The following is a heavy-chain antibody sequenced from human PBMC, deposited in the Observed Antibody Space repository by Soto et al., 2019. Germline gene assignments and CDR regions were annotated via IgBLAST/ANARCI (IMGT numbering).Heavy chain of an antibody. V-gene: IGHV1-18*01. Sequence: QIQLVQSGGEVKKPGASVKVSCKSSGYNFISHSITWVRQAPGQGLEWMGRISAYNGNTNHAQKFQGRLTMTTDTSTSTAYMELRSLGSADTAVYYCAIGSFCGCAPGCRDMDVGGQGTTVTVSS. CDR1: GYNFISHS. D-gene: IGHD2-21*01. CDR3: AIGSFCGCAPGCRDMDV. J-gene: IGHJ6*02. CDR2: ISAYNGNT.